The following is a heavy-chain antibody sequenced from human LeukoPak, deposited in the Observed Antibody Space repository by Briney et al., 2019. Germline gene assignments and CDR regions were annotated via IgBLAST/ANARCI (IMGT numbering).Heavy chain of an antibody. CDR2: IKPNGGGT. J-gene: IGHJ4*02. CDR1: VYTFSRYY. Sequence: GASVTVSCTASVYTFSRYYIHWVRQAPGQGLEWMGYIKPNGGGTNYAQRFQGRVTMTRDTSISTANMELGSLTSDDTAVYYCVRVMAAVTTADYWGQGTLGTVSS. D-gene: IGHD4-17*01. V-gene: IGHV1-2*02. CDR3: VRVMAAVTTADY.